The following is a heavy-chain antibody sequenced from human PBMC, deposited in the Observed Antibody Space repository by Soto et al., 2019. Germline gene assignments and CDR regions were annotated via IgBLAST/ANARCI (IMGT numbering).Heavy chain of an antibody. J-gene: IGHJ4*02. Sequence: PGGSLRLSCAASGFAFSTNAMSWVRQAPGKGLEWVSAISAGGGGTYYADSVKGRFTISRDNSKNTLFLQMNSLRAEDTAVYYCARLYYAFRSGYPSYFDYWGQGTLVTVSS. V-gene: IGHV3-23*01. D-gene: IGHD3-3*01. CDR3: ARLYYAFRSGYPSYFDY. CDR1: GFAFSTNA. CDR2: ISAGGGGT.